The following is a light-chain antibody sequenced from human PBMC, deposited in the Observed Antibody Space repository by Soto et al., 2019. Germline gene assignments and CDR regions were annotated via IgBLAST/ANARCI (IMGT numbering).Light chain of an antibody. J-gene: IGKJ1*01. V-gene: IGKV3-20*01. CDR1: QNVSSSY. Sequence: EIVLTQSPGTLSLSPGERATLSCRASQNVSSSYLAWYQQKPGQAPRLLIYGASSRATGIPDRFSGSGSGTDFTLTISRLEPEDFAVYYCQQYGSSRWTFGQGTKVEI. CDR2: GAS. CDR3: QQYGSSRWT.